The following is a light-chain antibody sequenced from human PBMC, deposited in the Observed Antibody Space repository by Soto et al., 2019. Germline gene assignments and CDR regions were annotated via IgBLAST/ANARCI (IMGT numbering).Light chain of an antibody. J-gene: IGLJ2*01. Sequence: QSALTQPASVSGSPGQSITISCTGTSSDVGGSNYVSWYQQHPGKAPKLMIYEVSNRPSGVSSRFSGSKSGNTASLTISGLQAEDEADYYCTSYTSRTTLVVFGGGTKLTVL. CDR2: EVS. V-gene: IGLV2-14*01. CDR3: TSYTSRTTLVV. CDR1: SSDVGGSNY.